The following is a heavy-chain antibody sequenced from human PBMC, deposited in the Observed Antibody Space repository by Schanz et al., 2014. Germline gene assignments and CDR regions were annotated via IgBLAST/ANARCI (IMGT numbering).Heavy chain of an antibody. V-gene: IGHV1-69*04. D-gene: IGHD3-22*01. J-gene: IGHJ3*02. CDR3: ARDIQYHYDTSGPVGAFDI. CDR1: GGTFSSYA. CDR2: IIPILGME. Sequence: QVQLVQSGAEVKKPGSSVKVSCKASGGTFSSYAFSWVRQAPGQGLEWMGKIIPILGMESYAQKFEGRVTITADISTGTAYMDLSSLRSDDTAVYYCARDIQYHYDTSGPVGAFDIWGQGTVVTVSS.